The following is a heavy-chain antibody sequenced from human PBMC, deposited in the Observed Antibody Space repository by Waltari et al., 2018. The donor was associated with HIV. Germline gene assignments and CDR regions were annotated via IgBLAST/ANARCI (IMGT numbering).Heavy chain of an antibody. D-gene: IGHD6-19*01. CDR1: GFNFRDFV. CDR3: TTGRSSVVAAPPVQ. J-gene: IGHJ4*01. CDR2: IWSDGKTR. V-gene: IGHV3-33*03. Sequence: VQVAESGGGVVQPGKSVTLSCATSGFNFRDFVLHWVRQAPEKGLEWVAVIWSDGKTRFYEDSIKGRFSISRDNSNYSSSLQINRVTLADTAVYYCTTGRSSVVAAPPVQWGQGT.